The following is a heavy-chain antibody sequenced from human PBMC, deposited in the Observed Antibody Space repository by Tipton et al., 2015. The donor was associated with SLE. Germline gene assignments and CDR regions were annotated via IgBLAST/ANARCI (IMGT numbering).Heavy chain of an antibody. CDR2: IRYDGSNK. CDR3: ARGTPRGRGWVFLFDY. V-gene: IGHV3-30*02. CDR1: GFTFSSYG. J-gene: IGHJ4*02. Sequence: SLRLSCAASGFTFSSYGMHWVRQAPGKGLEWVAFIRYDGSNKYYADSVKGRFTISRDNAENSLYLQMNSLRAEDTAVYYCARGTPRGRGWVFLFDYWGQGTLVTVSS. D-gene: IGHD1-26*01.